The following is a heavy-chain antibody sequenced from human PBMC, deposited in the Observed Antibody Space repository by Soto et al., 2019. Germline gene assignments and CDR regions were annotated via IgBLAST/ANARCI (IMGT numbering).Heavy chain of an antibody. Sequence: GGSLRLSCAASGFSFSDFSMNWFRQAPGKGLEWVSFIKLNGSATYYMDSVKGRFTVSKDKAKKSVYLQMNSLRAEDTAVYYCARELGAYSSSWYSPFDYWGQGTLVTVSS. CDR3: ARELGAYSSSWYSPFDY. J-gene: IGHJ4*02. V-gene: IGHV3-7*03. D-gene: IGHD6-13*01. CDR1: GFSFSDFS. CDR2: IKLNGSAT.